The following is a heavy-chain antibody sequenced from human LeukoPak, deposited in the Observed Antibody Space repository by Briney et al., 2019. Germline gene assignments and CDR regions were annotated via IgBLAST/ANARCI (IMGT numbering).Heavy chain of an antibody. CDR1: RFTLSTYW. Sequence: GGSLRLSCAASRFTLSTYWMSWVRQAPGKGLEWVSSISSSSSYIYYADSVKGRFTISRDNAKNSLYLQMNSLRAEDTAVYYCARASDGDLNFDYWGQGTLVTASS. D-gene: IGHD4-17*01. V-gene: IGHV3-21*01. J-gene: IGHJ4*02. CDR3: ARASDGDLNFDY. CDR2: ISSSSSYI.